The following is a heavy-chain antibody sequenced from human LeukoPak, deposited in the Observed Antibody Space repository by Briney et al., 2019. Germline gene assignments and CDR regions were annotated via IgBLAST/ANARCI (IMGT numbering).Heavy chain of an antibody. D-gene: IGHD6-13*01. Sequence: SWTLSLFFSISRDSGPPNRAATACFRQSPSRGLESLGRTYYRSKWFNNYAVSVKGRMTINPDKSKNQFSLQLISVTPEDTAVHYCASFPEQPLVYTFIDYWVQGNLVTVSS. CDR2: TYYRSKWFN. V-gene: IGHV6-1*01. J-gene: IGHJ4*02. CDR1: RDSGPPNRAA. CDR3: ASFPEQPLVYTFIDY.